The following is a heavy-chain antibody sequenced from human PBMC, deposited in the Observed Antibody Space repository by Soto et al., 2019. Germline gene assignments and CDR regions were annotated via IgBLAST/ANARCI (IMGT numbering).Heavy chain of an antibody. CDR3: ARDTSFYFDY. D-gene: IGHD2-2*01. CDR1: NYTFITYG. J-gene: IGHJ4*02. V-gene: IGHV1-18*01. Sequence: QVQLVQSGAEVKKPGASVKVSCKASNYTFITYGITWVRQAPGQGLEWVRWITPYNGNTNYGQNFQGRVTMTADTSTSTAYMELRSLTTDDTAVYYCARDTSFYFDYWGQGTRVTVSS. CDR2: ITPYNGNT.